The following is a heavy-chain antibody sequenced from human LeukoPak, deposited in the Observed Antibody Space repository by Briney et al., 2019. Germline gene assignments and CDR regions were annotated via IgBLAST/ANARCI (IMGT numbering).Heavy chain of an antibody. V-gene: IGHV3-53*04. CDR3: ARVRPWVFDY. J-gene: IGHJ4*02. Sequence: QPGGSLRLSCAASGLTVSSSYMSWVRQAPGKGLEWVSIIYIGDNPHYADSVKGRFTISRHNSKNTLYLQMNNLRDEDTAVYYCARVRPWVFDYWGKGALVTVAT. CDR1: GLTVSSSY. CDR2: IYIGDNP.